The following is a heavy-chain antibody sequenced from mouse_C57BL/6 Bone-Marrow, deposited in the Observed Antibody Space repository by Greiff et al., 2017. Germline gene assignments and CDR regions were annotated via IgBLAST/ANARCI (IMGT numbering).Heavy chain of an antibody. D-gene: IGHD1-1*01. CDR1: GFTFSSYA. Sequence: EVKLVESGGGLVKPGGSLKLSCAASGFTFSSYAMSWVRQTPEKRLEWVATISDGGSYTYYPDNVKGRFTISRDNAKNNLYLQMRHLKSEDTAMYYCARDYTTVVAPGDAMDYWGQGTSVTVSS. CDR2: ISDGGSYT. V-gene: IGHV5-4*01. CDR3: ARDYTTVVAPGDAMDY. J-gene: IGHJ4*01.